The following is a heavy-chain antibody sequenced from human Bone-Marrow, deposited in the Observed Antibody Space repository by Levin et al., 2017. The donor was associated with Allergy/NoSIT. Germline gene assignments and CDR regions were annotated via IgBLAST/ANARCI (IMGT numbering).Heavy chain of an antibody. J-gene: IGHJ4*02. V-gene: IGHV3-48*02. CDR2: ITSSGDSA. Sequence: GESLKISCAASGFTFRHYTMNWVRQAPGKGLEWVSCITSSGDSAYYADSVKGRFTISRDNAKNSLYLQLNRLRDEDTAMYYCARDPARGYYDSSGYSGDHWGQGTLVTVSS. CDR3: ARDPARGYYDSSGYSGDH. CDR1: GFTFRHYT. D-gene: IGHD3-22*01.